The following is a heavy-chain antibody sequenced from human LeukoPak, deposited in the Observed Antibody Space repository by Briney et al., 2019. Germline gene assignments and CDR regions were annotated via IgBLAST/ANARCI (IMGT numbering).Heavy chain of an antibody. CDR3: ATYRGDYYDSRYYFDY. CDR2: VYHSGST. J-gene: IGHJ4*02. V-gene: IGHV4-38-2*02. Sequence: SETLSLTCTVSGYSISSTYYWGWIRQPPGKGLEWIGSVYHSGSTYYNPSLKSRVTISVDTSKNQFSLKLSSVTAADTAVYYCATYRGDYYDSRYYFDYWGQGTLVTVSS. D-gene: IGHD3-22*01. CDR1: GYSISSTYY.